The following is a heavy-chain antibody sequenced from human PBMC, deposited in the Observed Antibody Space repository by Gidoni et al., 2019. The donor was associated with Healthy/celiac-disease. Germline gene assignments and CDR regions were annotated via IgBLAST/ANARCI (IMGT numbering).Heavy chain of an antibody. V-gene: IGHV3-21*01. CDR3: ARFAPIDSDV. Sequence: EVQLVEPGGGLDKHVRSLRHPCAASGFTLSSYSMNWVSQAPWKGLEWVSSISSSSSYIYYADSVKGRFTISRDNAKNSLYLQMTSLRAEDTAVYYCARFAPIDSDVWGQGTTVTVSS. CDR1: GFTLSSYS. J-gene: IGHJ6*02. CDR2: ISSSSSYI.